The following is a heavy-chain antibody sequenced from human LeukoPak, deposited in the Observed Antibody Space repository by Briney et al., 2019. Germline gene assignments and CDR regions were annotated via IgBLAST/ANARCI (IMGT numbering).Heavy chain of an antibody. CDR3: ARAYYDSSGYYFDPDAFDI. D-gene: IGHD3-22*01. V-gene: IGHV3-30-3*01. J-gene: IGHJ3*02. CDR2: ISYDGSNK. CDR1: GFTFSSYA. Sequence: PGGSLRLSCAASGFTFSSYAMHWVRQAPGKGLEWVAVISYDGSNKYYADSVKGRFTISRDNSKNTLYLQMNSLRAEDTAVYYCARAYYDSSGYYFDPDAFDIWGQGTMVTVSS.